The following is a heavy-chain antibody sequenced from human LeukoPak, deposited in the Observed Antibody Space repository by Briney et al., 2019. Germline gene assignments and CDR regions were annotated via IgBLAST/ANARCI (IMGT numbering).Heavy chain of an antibody. CDR1: GFTFSSYW. Sequence: GGSLRLSCAASGFTFSSYWMSWVRQAPGKGLEWVANIKQDGSEKYYVDSVKGRFTISRDNAKNSLYLQMNSLRAEDTAVYYCARDLSGVSGPTGAAAFDIWGQGTMVTVSS. CDR2: IKQDGSEK. CDR3: ARDLSGVSGPTGAAAFDI. V-gene: IGHV3-7*01. J-gene: IGHJ3*02. D-gene: IGHD2-15*01.